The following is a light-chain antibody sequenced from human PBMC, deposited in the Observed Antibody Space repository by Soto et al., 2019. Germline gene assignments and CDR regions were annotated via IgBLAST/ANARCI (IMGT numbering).Light chain of an antibody. CDR2: DVS. J-gene: IGLJ1*01. CDR3: YSYAGTYTSL. Sequence: QPVLTQPRSVSGSPGQSVTISCSGSTSDVGGYDYVSWYQQHPGKVPKLLIYDVSKRPAGVPDRFSGSRSGNTASLTISGLQAEDEADYYCYSYAGTYTSLFGSGTKVTVL. CDR1: TSDVGGYDY. V-gene: IGLV2-11*01.